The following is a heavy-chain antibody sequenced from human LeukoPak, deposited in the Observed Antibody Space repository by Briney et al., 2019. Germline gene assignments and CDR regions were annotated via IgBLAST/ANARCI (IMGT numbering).Heavy chain of an antibody. J-gene: IGHJ4*02. V-gene: IGHV3-9*01. CDR2: ISWNSGSI. D-gene: IGHD3-22*01. Sequence: PGRSLRLSCAASGFTFDDYAMHWVRQAPGKGLEWASGISWNSGSIGYADSVKGRFTISRDNAKNSLYLQMNSLRAEDTALYYCAKVVSDSSGYSFDYWGQGTLVTVSS. CDR1: GFTFDDYA. CDR3: AKVVSDSSGYSFDY.